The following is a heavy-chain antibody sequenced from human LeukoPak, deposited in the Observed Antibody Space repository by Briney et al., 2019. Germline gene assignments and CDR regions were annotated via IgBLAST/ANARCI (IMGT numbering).Heavy chain of an antibody. CDR1: GFTFSSYA. CDR2: ISGSGGST. J-gene: IGHJ4*02. D-gene: IGHD6-19*01. CDR3: ARSPGSGWAPLDY. Sequence: PGGSLRLSCAASGFTFSSYAMSWVRQAPGKGLEWVSVISGSGGSTYYADSVKGRFTISRDNSKNTLYLQMNSLRAEDTAVYYCARSPGSGWAPLDYWGQGTLVTVSS. V-gene: IGHV3-23*01.